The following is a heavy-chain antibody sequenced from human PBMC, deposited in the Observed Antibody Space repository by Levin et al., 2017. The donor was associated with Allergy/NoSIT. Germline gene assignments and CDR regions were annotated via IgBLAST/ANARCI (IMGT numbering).Heavy chain of an antibody. V-gene: IGHV2-5*02. CDR2: IYWDDDK. Sequence: QTLSLPCPFSGFSLSTSGVGVGWIRQPPGKALEWLALIYWDDDKRYSPSLKSRPTITKDTSKNQVVLTMTNMDPVDTATYYCAHSSDPPSTAMAYFDYWGQGTLVTVSS. CDR3: AHSSDPPSTAMAYFDY. CDR1: GFSLSTSGVG. D-gene: IGHD5-18*01. J-gene: IGHJ4*02.